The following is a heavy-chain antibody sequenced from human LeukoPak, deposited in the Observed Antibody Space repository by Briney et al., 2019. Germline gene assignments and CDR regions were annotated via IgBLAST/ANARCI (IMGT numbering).Heavy chain of an antibody. V-gene: IGHV4-59*08. CDR3: ARREGVMEGDVFDY. CDR2: IYYSGST. CDR1: GGSISSYY. D-gene: IGHD3-16*01. J-gene: IGHJ4*02. Sequence: SETLSLTCTVSGGSISSYYWSWIRQPPGKGLEWIGYIYYSGSTNYNPSLKSRVTISVDTSKNQFSLKLSSVTAADTAVYYCARREGVMEGDVFDYWGQGTLVTVSS.